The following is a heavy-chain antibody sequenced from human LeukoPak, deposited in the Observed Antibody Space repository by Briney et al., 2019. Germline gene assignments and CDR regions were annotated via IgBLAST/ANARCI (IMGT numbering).Heavy chain of an antibody. J-gene: IGHJ4*02. V-gene: IGHV3-23*01. CDR1: GFTFSSYG. D-gene: IGHD3-22*01. Sequence: GGSLRLSCAASGFTFSSYGMTWVRQAPGKGLEWVSAIVGGGGTTYYADSVKGRFTISRDNSKNTLYLEMNNLRAEDTAVYYCAKVKYYYDSSGHYSRYFDYWGQGTLVTVSS. CDR2: IVGGGGTT. CDR3: AKVKYYYDSSGHYSRYFDY.